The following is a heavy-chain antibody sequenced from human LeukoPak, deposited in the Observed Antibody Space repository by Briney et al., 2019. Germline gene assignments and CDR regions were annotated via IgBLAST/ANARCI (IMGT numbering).Heavy chain of an antibody. Sequence: SETLSLTCTVSGASINSYYWSWIRQPAGKGLEWIGRIYSSGSTSYNPSLKSRVTISVDKSKNQFSLKLTSVTAADTAVYYCASRLCSGGRCYLGDYYNMDVWGKGTRVTVSS. CDR1: GASINSYY. J-gene: IGHJ6*03. V-gene: IGHV4-4*07. CDR2: IYSSGST. D-gene: IGHD2-15*01. CDR3: ASRLCSGGRCYLGDYYNMDV.